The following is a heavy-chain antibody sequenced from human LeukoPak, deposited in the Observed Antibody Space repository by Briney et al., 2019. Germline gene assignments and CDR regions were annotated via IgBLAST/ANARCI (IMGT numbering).Heavy chain of an antibody. J-gene: IGHJ6*03. CDR2: INPNSGGT. CDR1: GYTFTGYC. CDR3: ARGASSSSGLIINYYYYMDV. V-gene: IGHV1-2*02. D-gene: IGHD6-6*01. Sequence: ASVKVSCKASGYTFTGYCMHWVRQAPGQGLEWMGWINPNSGGTNYAQKFQGRVTMTRDTSISTAYMELSRLRSDDTAVYYCARGASSSSGLIINYYYYMDVWGKGTTVTVSS.